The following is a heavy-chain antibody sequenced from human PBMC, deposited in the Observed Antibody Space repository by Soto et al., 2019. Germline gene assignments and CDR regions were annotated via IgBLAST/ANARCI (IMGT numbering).Heavy chain of an antibody. CDR3: ARALSGSYYIFDY. V-gene: IGHV6-1*01. Sequence: SQTLSLTCAMSGDSVSSNSATWNWIRQSPSRGLEWLGRTYYRSKRYYDYAVSVKSRVSIDPDTAKNQLSLQLKSVTPEDTAVYYCARALSGSYYIFDYWGQGTSVTVSS. CDR2: TYYRSKRYY. D-gene: IGHD3-10*01. CDR1: GDSVSSNSAT. J-gene: IGHJ4*02.